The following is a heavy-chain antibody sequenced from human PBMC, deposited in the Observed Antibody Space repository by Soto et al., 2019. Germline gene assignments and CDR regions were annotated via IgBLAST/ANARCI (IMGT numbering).Heavy chain of an antibody. CDR1: GFTFSSYW. V-gene: IGHV3-7*01. D-gene: IGHD1-7*01. CDR2: IKQDGSEK. Sequence: EVQLVESGGGLVQPGGSLRLSCAASGFTFSSYWMSWVRQAPGKGLEWVANIKQDGSEKYYVDSVKGRFTISRDNAKNSLYLQMNSLRAADTSVYYCARRDGTGTTNYWGQGTLVTVSS. J-gene: IGHJ4*02. CDR3: ARRDGTGTTNY.